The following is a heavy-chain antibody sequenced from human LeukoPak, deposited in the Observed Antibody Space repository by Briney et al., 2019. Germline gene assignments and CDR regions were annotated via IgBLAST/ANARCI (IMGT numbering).Heavy chain of an antibody. V-gene: IGHV3-21*01. D-gene: IGHD2-15*01. CDR3: AREGYCSGGSCYLAYYYYYMDV. CDR1: GFTFSSYS. CDR2: ISSSSSYI. J-gene: IGHJ6*03. Sequence: GGSLRLSCAASGFTFSSYSMNWVRQAPGKGLEWVSSISSSSSYIYYADSVKGRFTISRDNAKNSLYLQMNSLRAEDTAVYYCAREGYCSGGSCYLAYYYYYMDVWGKGTTVTVSS.